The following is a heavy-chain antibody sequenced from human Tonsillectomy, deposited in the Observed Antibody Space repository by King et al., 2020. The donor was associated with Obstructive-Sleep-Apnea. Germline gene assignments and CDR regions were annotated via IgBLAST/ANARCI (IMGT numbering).Heavy chain of an antibody. CDR1: GGVISTYY. CDR2: IYYRGST. J-gene: IGHJ5*02. D-gene: IGHD4-23*01. CDR3: ARHDGGLNWFDP. V-gene: IGHV4-59*08. Sequence: VQLQESGPGLLKPSETLSLTCTVSGGVISTYYWSRIRPSPGKGLEGIGYIYYRGSTNYNPSLRRRVTMSLDTSKNHFSLKLTSVTAADTAVYYCARHDGGLNWFDPWGQGTLVTVSS.